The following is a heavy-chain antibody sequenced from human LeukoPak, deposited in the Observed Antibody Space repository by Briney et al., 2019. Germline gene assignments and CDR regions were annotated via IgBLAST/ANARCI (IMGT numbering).Heavy chain of an antibody. V-gene: IGHV3-21*01. CDR1: GFTFSSYS. CDR3: ARPIAVADHWFDP. Sequence: PGGSLRLSCAASGFTFSSYSMNWVRQAPGKGLEWVSSISSSSSYIYYADSVKGRFTISRDNAKNSQYLQMNSLRTEDTAVYYCARPIAVADHWFDPWGQGTLVTVSS. D-gene: IGHD6-19*01. CDR2: ISSSSSYI. J-gene: IGHJ5*02.